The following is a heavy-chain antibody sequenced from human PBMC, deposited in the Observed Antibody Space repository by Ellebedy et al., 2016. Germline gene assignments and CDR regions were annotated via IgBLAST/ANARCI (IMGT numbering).Heavy chain of an antibody. D-gene: IGHD3-22*01. CDR3: AKGPLYDTSGYPLY. J-gene: IGHJ4*02. CDR1: GFTFSSYA. Sequence: GGSLRLXXAASGFTFSSYAMSWVRQAPGKGLEWVSAISGSGGSTYYADSVKGRFTISRDNSKNTLYLQMNSLRAEDTAVYYCAKGPLYDTSGYPLYWGQGTLVTVSS. V-gene: IGHV3-23*01. CDR2: ISGSGGST.